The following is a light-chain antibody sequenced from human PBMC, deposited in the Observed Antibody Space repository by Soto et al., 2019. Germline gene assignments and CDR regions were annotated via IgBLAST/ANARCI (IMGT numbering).Light chain of an antibody. Sequence: EIVMTQSPDTLSVSPGDIVTLSCRASQSVSSNLAWYQQKPGQAPRLLIYGASTRATGIPARFSGSGSGTEFTLTISSLQSEDFAVYYCQQYNNWPWTFGQGTKVDIK. CDR2: GAS. J-gene: IGKJ1*01. CDR1: QSVSSN. CDR3: QQYNNWPWT. V-gene: IGKV3-15*01.